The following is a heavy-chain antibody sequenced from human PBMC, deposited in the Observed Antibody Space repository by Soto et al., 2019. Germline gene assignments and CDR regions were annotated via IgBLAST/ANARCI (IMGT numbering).Heavy chain of an antibody. CDR1: EFTFSSYA. V-gene: IGHV3-23*01. D-gene: IGHD6-19*01. CDR3: AKGVPGIAVAGTGYFQH. CDR2: ISGSGGST. J-gene: IGHJ1*01. Sequence: GGSLRLSCAASEFTFSSYAMSWVRQAPGKGLEWVSGISGSGGSTYYADSVKGRFTISRDNSKNTLYLQMNSLRAEDTAVYYCAKGVPGIAVAGTGYFQHWGQGTLVTVSS.